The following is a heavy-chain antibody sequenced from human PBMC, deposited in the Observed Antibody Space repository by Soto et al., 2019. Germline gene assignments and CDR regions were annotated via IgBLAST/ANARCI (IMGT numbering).Heavy chain of an antibody. V-gene: IGHV3-9*01. CDR2: ISWNSGSI. D-gene: IGHD3-10*01. CDR1: GFTFDDYA. Sequence: PGGSLRLSCAASGFTFDDYAMHWVRQAPGKGLEWVSGISWNSGSIGYADSVKGRFTISRDNAKNSLYLQMNSLRAEDTALYYCAKDDNFMVRGVIISWGQGTLVTVSS. CDR3: AKDDNFMVRGVIIS. J-gene: IGHJ5*02.